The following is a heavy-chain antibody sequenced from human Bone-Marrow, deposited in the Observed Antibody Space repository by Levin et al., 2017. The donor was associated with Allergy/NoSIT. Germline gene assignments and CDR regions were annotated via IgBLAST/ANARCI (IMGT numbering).Heavy chain of an antibody. J-gene: IGHJ3*02. Sequence: GGSLRLSCAVSGVTVSSTFMSWVRQAPGKGLEWVSIIYSGGSTYYADSVKGRFTISRDNSKNTLFLQMNSLRVEDTAVYYCARGGYNDALDIWGQGTMVTVSS. CDR3: ARGGYNDALDI. D-gene: IGHD5-24*01. V-gene: IGHV3-53*01. CDR1: GVTVSSTF. CDR2: IYSGGST.